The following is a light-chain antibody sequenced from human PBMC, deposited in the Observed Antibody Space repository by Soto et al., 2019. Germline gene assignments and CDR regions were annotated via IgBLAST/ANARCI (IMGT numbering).Light chain of an antibody. J-gene: IGLJ1*01. Sequence: QSALTQPASVSGSPGQSITISCTGTSSDVGSYNLVSWYQQHPGKAPKLVIYEGSKRPSGVSNRFSGSKSGNTASLTISGLQAEDEADYYCCSYASSTTSDVFGTGTKVTVL. CDR3: CSYASSTTSDV. CDR2: EGS. CDR1: SSDVGSYNL. V-gene: IGLV2-23*01.